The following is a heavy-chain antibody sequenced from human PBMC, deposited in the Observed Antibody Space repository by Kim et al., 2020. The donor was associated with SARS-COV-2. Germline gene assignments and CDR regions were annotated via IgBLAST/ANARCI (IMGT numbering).Heavy chain of an antibody. Sequence: ASVKVSCKACGYMFTNYGFSWVRQAPGQGLEWLGWISARDGNTKYGQKVQGRVIMTTDTSTNTAYMELWSLRSDDTAMYYCARGAYGDVSFDYWGQGTLVTVSS. CDR2: ISARDGNT. CDR1: GYMFTNYG. D-gene: IGHD4-17*01. CDR3: ARGAYGDVSFDY. J-gene: IGHJ4*02. V-gene: IGHV1-18*04.